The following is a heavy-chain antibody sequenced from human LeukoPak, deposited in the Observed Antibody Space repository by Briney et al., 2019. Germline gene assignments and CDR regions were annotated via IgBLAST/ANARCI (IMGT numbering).Heavy chain of an antibody. D-gene: IGHD5-12*01. J-gene: IGHJ4*02. CDR1: GFTFSNYA. CDR2: SSGSGDST. Sequence: GGSLRLSCAASGFTFSNYAMSWVRQAPGKGLEWVSGSSGSGDSTYYADSVKGRFTISRDNSKNTLDLQMNSLRAEDTAVYYCAKDPGGRGYDYYFDYWGQGALVTVSS. CDR3: AKDPGGRGYDYYFDY. V-gene: IGHV3-23*01.